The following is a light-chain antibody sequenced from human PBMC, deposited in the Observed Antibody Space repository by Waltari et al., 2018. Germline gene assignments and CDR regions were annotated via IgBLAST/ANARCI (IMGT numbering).Light chain of an antibody. V-gene: IGLV2-8*01. CDR2: EVS. Sequence: QSALTQPPSPSGCPGQSVTISCPGTSSDVGSYNYVSWYQQHPGKAPKLMIYEVSKRPSGVPDRFSGSKSGNTASLTVSGLQAEDEADYYCSSYAGRNNIVLFGGGTKLTVL. J-gene: IGLJ2*01. CDR3: SSYAGRNNIVL. CDR1: SSDVGSYNY.